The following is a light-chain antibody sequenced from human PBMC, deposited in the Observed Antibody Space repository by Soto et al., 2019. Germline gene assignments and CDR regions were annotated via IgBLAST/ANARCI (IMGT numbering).Light chain of an antibody. Sequence: DIQMTQSRSSLSASVGDRVTITCRASQGINNYLAWYQQKSGKAPKLLIYAASTLQSGVPSRFSGSGSGADFTLTISSLQPEDVATYYCQKYNSAPRAFGQGTKVEIK. CDR3: QKYNSAPRA. CDR2: AAS. J-gene: IGKJ1*01. CDR1: QGINNY. V-gene: IGKV1-27*01.